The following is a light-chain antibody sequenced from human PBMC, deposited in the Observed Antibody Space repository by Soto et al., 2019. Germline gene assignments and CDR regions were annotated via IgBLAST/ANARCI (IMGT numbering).Light chain of an antibody. CDR2: LHSDGSH. CDR1: SGHSSYA. Sequence: QSVLTQSPSASASLGASVKLTCTLSSGHSSYAIAWHQQQPEKGPRFLMKLHSDGSHIKGDGIPDRFSGSSSGAERYLTISSLQSEDEADYYCRTWGTGIHVFGGGTKLTVL. V-gene: IGLV4-69*01. CDR3: RTWGTGIHV. J-gene: IGLJ3*02.